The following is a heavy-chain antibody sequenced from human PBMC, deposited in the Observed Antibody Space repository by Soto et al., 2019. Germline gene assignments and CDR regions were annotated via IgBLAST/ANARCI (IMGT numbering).Heavy chain of an antibody. V-gene: IGHV3-48*02. Sequence: GGSLRLSCAASGFPFSSNGMSWVRQAPRKGLEWISYISDSSSSRYYADSVKGRFTISRDNAKKSLYLQMSSLRDEDTAVYFCVRDPSGLIDFDFWGQGTQVTVPQ. CDR2: ISDSSSSR. J-gene: IGHJ4*02. CDR3: VRDPSGLIDFDF. CDR1: GFPFSSNG. D-gene: IGHD1-26*01.